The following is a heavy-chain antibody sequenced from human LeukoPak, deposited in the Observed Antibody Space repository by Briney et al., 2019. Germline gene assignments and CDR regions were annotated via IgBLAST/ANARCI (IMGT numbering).Heavy chain of an antibody. CDR1: GFTVSSNY. D-gene: IGHD2-15*01. Sequence: SGGSLRLSCAASGFTVSSNYMSWVRQAPGKGLEWVSVIYSGGSTYYADSVKGRFTISRDNSKNTLYLQMNSLRAEDTAVYYCAIVVVVAVSAEYFQHWGQGTLVTVPA. CDR3: AIVVVVAVSAEYFQH. CDR2: IYSGGST. V-gene: IGHV3-53*01. J-gene: IGHJ1*01.